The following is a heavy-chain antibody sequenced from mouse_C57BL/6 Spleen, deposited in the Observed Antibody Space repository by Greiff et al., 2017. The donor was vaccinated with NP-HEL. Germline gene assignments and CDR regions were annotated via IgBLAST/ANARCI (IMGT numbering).Heavy chain of an antibody. J-gene: IGHJ2*01. CDR3: ARVGYYGSSYYFDY. V-gene: IGHV1-80*01. CDR1: GYAFSSYW. D-gene: IGHD1-1*01. CDR2: IYPGDGDT. Sequence: VQLQQSGAELVKPGASVKISCKASGYAFSSYWMNWVKQRPGKGLEWIGQIYPGDGDTNYNGKFKGKATLTADKSSSTAYMQLSSLTSEDSAVYFCARVGYYGSSYYFDYWGQGTTLTVSS.